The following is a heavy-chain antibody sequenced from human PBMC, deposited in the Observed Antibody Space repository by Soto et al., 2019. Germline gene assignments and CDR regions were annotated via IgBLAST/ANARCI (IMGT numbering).Heavy chain of an antibody. J-gene: IGHJ5*02. CDR2: ISYDGSDK. V-gene: IGHV3-30*03. Sequence: QVRLVESGGGVVQPGRSLRLSCAASGFTFSSYGMHWVRQAPGKGLEWVTVISYDGSDKYYGDAVKGRFTISRDDSKNAVDLQMNSLGEEDTAVYYCARTAGYDYVWGSSGLDPWGQGTLVTVSS. CDR3: ARTAGYDYVWGSSGLDP. CDR1: GFTFSSYG. D-gene: IGHD3-16*01.